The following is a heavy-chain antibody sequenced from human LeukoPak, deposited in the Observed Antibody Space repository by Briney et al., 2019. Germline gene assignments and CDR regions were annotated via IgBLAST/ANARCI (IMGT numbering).Heavy chain of an antibody. CDR2: FYYSGST. CDR3: ARQWLVHAFDI. J-gene: IGHJ3*02. D-gene: IGHD6-19*01. Sequence: SETLSLTCTVSGGSISSYYWSWIRQPPGKGLEWIGYFYYSGSTHYNPSLKSRVTISVDTSKNHFSLKLSSVTAADTAMYYCARQWLVHAFDIWGQGTMVTVSS. V-gene: IGHV4-59*01. CDR1: GGSISSYY.